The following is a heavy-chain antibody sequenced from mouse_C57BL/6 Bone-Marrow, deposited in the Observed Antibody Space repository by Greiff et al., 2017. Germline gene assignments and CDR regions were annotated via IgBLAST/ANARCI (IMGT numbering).Heavy chain of an antibody. CDR2: ISNLAYSI. V-gene: IGHV5-15*01. D-gene: IGHD1-1*01. CDR3: ARIGYYYGSSDWYFDV. Sequence: EVMLVESGGGLVQPGGSLKLSCAASGFTFSDYGMAWVRQAPRKGPEWVAFISNLAYSIYYADTVTGRFTISRENAKNTLYLELSSLRSEDTVMYYCARIGYYYGSSDWYFDVWGTGTTVTVSS. J-gene: IGHJ1*03. CDR1: GFTFSDYG.